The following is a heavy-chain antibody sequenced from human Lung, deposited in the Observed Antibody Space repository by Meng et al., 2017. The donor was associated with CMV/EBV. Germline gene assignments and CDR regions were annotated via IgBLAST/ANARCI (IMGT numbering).Heavy chain of an antibody. CDR2: INYSGSI. V-gene: IGHV4-39*07. J-gene: IGHJ5*02. Sequence: QLQMQESGPGLVKPSEXMSLICTVPGGSISIRSYYWGWIRQPPGKGLEWIGSINYSGSIYQNPSLKSRVTISVDTSKNQFSLKVRSVTAADTAVYYCARGSGSFYNWFDPWGQGTLVTVSS. CDR1: GGSISIRSYY. D-gene: IGHD5-12*01. CDR3: ARGSGSFYNWFDP.